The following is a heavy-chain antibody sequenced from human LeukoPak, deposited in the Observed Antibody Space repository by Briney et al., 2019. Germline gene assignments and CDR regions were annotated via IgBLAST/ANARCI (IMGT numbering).Heavy chain of an antibody. D-gene: IGHD3-22*01. Sequence: ASVKVSCKASGGTFSSYAISWVRQAPGQGLEWMGGIIPIFGTANYAQKFQGRVTITADESTSTAYMELSSLRSEDTAVYYCARDLERNYYDSSGRGPFDYWGQGTLVTVSS. CDR1: GGTFSSYA. J-gene: IGHJ4*02. CDR3: ARDLERNYYDSSGRGPFDY. CDR2: IIPIFGTA. V-gene: IGHV1-69*13.